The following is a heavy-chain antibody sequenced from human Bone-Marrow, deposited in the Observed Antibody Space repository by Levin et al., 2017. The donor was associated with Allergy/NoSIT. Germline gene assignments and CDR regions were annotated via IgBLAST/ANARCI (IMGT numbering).Heavy chain of an antibody. CDR1: GGSIRSYY. CDR2: FYYSGSA. CDR3: ARRLGSSWYQGALDI. J-gene: IGHJ3*02. V-gene: IGHV4-59*13. D-gene: IGHD2-15*01. Sequence: SETLSLNCTVSGGSIRSYYWTWIRQPPGKGLEWIGYFYYSGSANYNPSLGGRVTMSVDTYNNQFSLKLSSVTAADTAVYYCARRLGSSWYQGALDIWGQGTTVTVSS.